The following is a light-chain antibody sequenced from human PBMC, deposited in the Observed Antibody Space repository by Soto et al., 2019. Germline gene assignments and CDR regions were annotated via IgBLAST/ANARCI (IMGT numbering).Light chain of an antibody. CDR2: GNS. J-gene: IGLJ3*02. V-gene: IGLV1-40*01. Sequence: QSVLTQPPSVSGAPVQRVTISGTGSSSNIGAGYDVHWYQQLPGTAPKLLIYGNSNRPSGVPDRFSGSKSGTSASLAITGVQAEDEADYYCQSYDSSLSGWVFGGGTKLTVL. CDR3: QSYDSSLSGWV. CDR1: SSNIGAGYD.